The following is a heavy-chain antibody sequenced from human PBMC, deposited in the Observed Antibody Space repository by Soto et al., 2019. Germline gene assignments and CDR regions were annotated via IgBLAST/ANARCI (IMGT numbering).Heavy chain of an antibody. Sequence: SGPTLVNPTQTLTLTCTSSGFSLSTNGVGVGWIRQPPGKALEWLALIYWDDDKRYSPSLKSRLTITKDTSKNQVVLTMTNMDPVDTATYNCARTKSSSGWPLFDYWGQGALVTVSS. D-gene: IGHD6-19*01. CDR3: ARTKSSSGWPLFDY. V-gene: IGHV2-5*02. J-gene: IGHJ4*02. CDR2: IYWDDDK. CDR1: GFSLSTNGVG.